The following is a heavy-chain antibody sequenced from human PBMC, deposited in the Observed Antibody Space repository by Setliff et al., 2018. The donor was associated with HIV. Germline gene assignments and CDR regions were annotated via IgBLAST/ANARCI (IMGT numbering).Heavy chain of an antibody. D-gene: IGHD3-10*01. J-gene: IGHJ6*02. Sequence: SVKVSCKASGGTFRSYAISWVRQAPGQGLEWMGRIIPILATSNYTQKFQGRVTMTTDTSTSTAYMELRSLRSDDTAVYYCAREQVGFGPPRGMDVWGQGTTVTV. CDR1: GGTFRSYA. CDR3: AREQVGFGPPRGMDV. CDR2: IIPILATS. V-gene: IGHV1-69*05.